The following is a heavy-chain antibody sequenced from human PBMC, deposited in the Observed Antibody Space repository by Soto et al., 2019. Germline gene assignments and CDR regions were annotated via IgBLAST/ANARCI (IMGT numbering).Heavy chain of an antibody. V-gene: IGHV4-4*02. Sequence: QVQLQESGPGLVKPSGTLSLTCTVSGGSMSSSNWWNWVRQSPGKGLEWIGEAHHSGRTNYNPSLKSRVTISVDKSTTHFSLKLSSVTAADTAVYYCARSEATGLDYWGQGTLVTVSS. D-gene: IGHD1-26*01. CDR1: GGSMSSSNW. J-gene: IGHJ4*02. CDR2: AHHSGRT. CDR3: ARSEATGLDY.